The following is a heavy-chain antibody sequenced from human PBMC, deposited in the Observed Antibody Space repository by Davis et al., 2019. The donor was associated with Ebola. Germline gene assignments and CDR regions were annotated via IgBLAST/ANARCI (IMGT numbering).Heavy chain of an antibody. CDR3: ARDITVGAFSLDH. D-gene: IGHD1-26*01. J-gene: IGHJ4*02. CDR2: IKKDGSEK. V-gene: IGHV3-7*01. CDR1: GITFSTYW. Sequence: GGSLRLSCAASGITFSTYWMSWVRQAPGKGLEWVANIKKDGSEKYYVDSVKDRFTISRDNARNLLFLQMNSLRDEDTAIYYCARDITVGAFSLDHWGQGTLVTVSS.